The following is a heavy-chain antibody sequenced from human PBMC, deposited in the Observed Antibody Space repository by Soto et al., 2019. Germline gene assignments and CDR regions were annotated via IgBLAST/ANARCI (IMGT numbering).Heavy chain of an antibody. J-gene: IGHJ6*04. V-gene: IGHV1-2*02. CDR3: ARELIVDGPDNYAMDC. CDR1: GYSLRGNY. CDR2: INPNSSGT. Sequence: ASVKVSCKASGYSLRGNYIHWVRQTPGQGLEWMGWINPNSSGTVYAQKFQGRVTMTRETSLTTVYMQLNRLTCDDSAVYYCARELIVDGPDNYAMDCWGRGPTVTVSS. D-gene: IGHD3-22*01.